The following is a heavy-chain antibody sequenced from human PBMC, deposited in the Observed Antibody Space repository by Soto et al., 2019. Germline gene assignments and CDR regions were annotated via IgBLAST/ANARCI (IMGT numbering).Heavy chain of an antibody. V-gene: IGHV1-69*13. D-gene: IGHD5-18*01. CDR1: GGTFSSYA. Sequence: ASVKVSCKASGGTFSSYAISWVRQAPGQGLEWMGGIIPIFGTANYAQKFQGRVTITADESTSTAYMELSSLRSEDTAVYYCARDGTAMVKYYYGMDVWGQGTTVTVSS. J-gene: IGHJ6*02. CDR3: ARDGTAMVKYYYGMDV. CDR2: IIPIFGTA.